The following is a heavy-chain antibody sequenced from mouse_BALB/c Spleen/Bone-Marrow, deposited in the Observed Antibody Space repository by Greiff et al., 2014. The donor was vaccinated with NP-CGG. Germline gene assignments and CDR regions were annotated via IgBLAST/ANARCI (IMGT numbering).Heavy chain of an antibody. J-gene: IGHJ1*01. Sequence: SGPELVKPGASMKISCKASGYSFTGYTMNWVKQSHGKNLEWIGLINPYDGGTSYNQKFKGKATLTVDKSSSTAYMELLSLTSEDSAVYYCAREEGYDEGEYFDVWGAGTTVTVSS. CDR2: INPYDGGT. CDR3: AREEGYDEGEYFDV. V-gene: IGHV1-18*01. CDR1: GYSFTGYT. D-gene: IGHD2-14*01.